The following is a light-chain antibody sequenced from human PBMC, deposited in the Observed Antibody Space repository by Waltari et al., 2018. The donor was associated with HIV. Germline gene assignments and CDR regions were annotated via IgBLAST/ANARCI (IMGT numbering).Light chain of an antibody. CDR3: SSYTSSSTYV. V-gene: IGLV2-18*02. Sequence: QSALTQPPSVSGSPGQSVTISCTGSSSDVGRHNRVSWYPQPPGTAPKLLIYEVTYRPSGVPDRFAGSKSGNTASLTISGLQAEDEADYYCSSYTSSSTYVFGTGTRVTVL. CDR2: EVT. J-gene: IGLJ1*01. CDR1: SSDVGRHNR.